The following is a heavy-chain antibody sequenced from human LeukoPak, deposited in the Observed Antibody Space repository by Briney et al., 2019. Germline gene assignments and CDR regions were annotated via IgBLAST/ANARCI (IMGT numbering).Heavy chain of an antibody. CDR1: GFTFNNYW. CDR3: ARDPYSSSWSYGMDV. D-gene: IGHD6-13*01. J-gene: IGHJ6*02. V-gene: IGHV3-7*05. Sequence: GGSLRLSCTASGFTFNNYWMSWVDQTPEKGLEWVANIKQDGSEKVYLDSVKGRFTISRDNTQTSLYLHMNSLRAEDTAVYYCARDPYSSSWSYGMDVWGQGATVTVSS. CDR2: IKQDGSEK.